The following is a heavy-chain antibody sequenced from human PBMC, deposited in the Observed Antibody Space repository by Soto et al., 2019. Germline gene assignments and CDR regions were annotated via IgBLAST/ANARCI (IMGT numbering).Heavy chain of an antibody. CDR2: IYYSGST. V-gene: IGHV4-59*01. Sequence: PSENLSLTCTVSGGSISSYYWSWIRQPPEKGLEWIGYIYYSGSTNYNPSLKSRVTISVDTSKNQSSLKLSSVTAADTAVYYCARYDYGDWFDPWGQGTLVTVSS. CDR3: ARYDYGDWFDP. J-gene: IGHJ5*02. CDR1: GGSISSYY. D-gene: IGHD4-17*01.